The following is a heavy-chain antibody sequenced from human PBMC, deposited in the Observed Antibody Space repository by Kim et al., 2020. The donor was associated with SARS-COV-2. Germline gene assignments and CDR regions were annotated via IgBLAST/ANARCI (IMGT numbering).Heavy chain of an antibody. CDR1: GASISSSYYF. CDR3: ASSVRRLQWFGELLHFVAY. Sequence: SETLSLTCAVSGASISSSYYFWGFIRQPPGKGPEWVGSMYFTGNTYYNPSLKSRLTISLDTSKSQFSLRLRSVTASDSAVYYCASSVRRLQWFGELLHFVAYWGQGILVTVSS. CDR2: MYFTGNT. J-gene: IGHJ4*02. V-gene: IGHV4-39*01. D-gene: IGHD3-10*01.